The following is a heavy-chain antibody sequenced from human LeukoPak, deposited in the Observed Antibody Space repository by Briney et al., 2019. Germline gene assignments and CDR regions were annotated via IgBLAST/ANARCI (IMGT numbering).Heavy chain of an antibody. V-gene: IGHV3-33*01. J-gene: IGHJ6*04. CDR3: AREWTAGVGYYCGRDF. CDR1: GFTFSSYG. CDR2: IWYDGSNK. D-gene: IGHD1-26*01. Sequence: GGSLRLSCAASGFTFSSYGMHWVRQVPGKGLEWVAVIWYDGSNKYYADSVRGRFTISRDNSKNTLYLQMNSLRAEDTAVYYCAREWTAGVGYYCGRDFWGKGPRATVPS.